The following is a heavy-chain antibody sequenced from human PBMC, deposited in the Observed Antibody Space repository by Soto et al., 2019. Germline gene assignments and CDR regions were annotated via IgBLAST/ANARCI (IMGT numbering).Heavy chain of an antibody. D-gene: IGHD4-17*01. CDR3: VRGYSDYTDYFDY. CDR1: GFSFGSFW. J-gene: IGHJ4*02. CDR2: IKQDGSEK. V-gene: IGHV3-7*03. Sequence: EVQLVESGGGLVQPGGSLRLSCTTSGFSFGSFWMIWVRQAPGKGLEWVAIIKQDGSEKHYVDSVKGRFTVSRDNAEKSLYLQMDSLRPDDTAVYYCVRGYSDYTDYFDYWGQGALVTVSS.